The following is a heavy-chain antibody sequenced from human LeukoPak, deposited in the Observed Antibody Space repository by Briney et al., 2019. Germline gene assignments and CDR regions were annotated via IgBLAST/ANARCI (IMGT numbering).Heavy chain of an antibody. V-gene: IGHV3-53*04. CDR1: EFTVSTNC. CDR3: ARVDTVMAYYFDL. CDR2: IYSGGTT. J-gene: IGHJ4*02. Sequence: GGSLRLSCAASEFTVSTNCMTWVRQAPGKGLGWVSTIYSGGTTYYADSVMGRFTISRHNSRNTLYLQMNSLRAEDTAVYYCARVDTVMAYYFDLWGQGTLVTASS. D-gene: IGHD5-18*01.